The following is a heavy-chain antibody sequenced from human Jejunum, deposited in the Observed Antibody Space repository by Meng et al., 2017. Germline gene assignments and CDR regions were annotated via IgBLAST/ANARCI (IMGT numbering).Heavy chain of an antibody. Sequence: VPPPGSGPGLVGPSETPSLICSVSGGSVSSAGYQWSWIRQPPGKGLEWIGYASTNYNPSLKSRVTISVDTSRNQFSLRLTSVTAADTAVYYCARDHMGSLDYWGQGILVTVSS. CDR1: GGSVSSAGYQ. V-gene: IGHV4-61*08. CDR2: AST. CDR3: ARDHMGSLDY. D-gene: IGHD1-26*01. J-gene: IGHJ4*02.